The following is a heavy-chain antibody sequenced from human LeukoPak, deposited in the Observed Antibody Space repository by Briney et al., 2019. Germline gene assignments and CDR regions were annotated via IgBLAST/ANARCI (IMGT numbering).Heavy chain of an antibody. CDR2: IYHRGRT. J-gene: IGHJ4*02. D-gene: IGHD3-3*01. V-gene: IGHV4-38-2*02. CDR1: GYSISTGHY. Sequence: SETLSLTCTVSGYSISTGHYWGWIRQPPGKGLEWIGSIYHRGRTYYNPSLKSRVTISVDTSKSQFSLKLSSVAAADTAVYYCARVGENDFWSGHDEPLFDYWGQGILVTVSS. CDR3: ARVGENDFWSGHDEPLFDY.